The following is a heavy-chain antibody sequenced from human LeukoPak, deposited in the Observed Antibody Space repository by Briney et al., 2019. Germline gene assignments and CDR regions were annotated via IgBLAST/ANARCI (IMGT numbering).Heavy chain of an antibody. Sequence: GSSVKVSCKASGGTFSSYAISWVRQAPGQGLEWMGGIIPIFGTANYAQEFQGRVTITADESTSTAYMELSSLRSEDTAVYYCARIVYDCSSTSCPFDYWGQGTLVTVSS. J-gene: IGHJ4*02. V-gene: IGHV1-69*01. CDR1: GGTFSSYA. CDR2: IIPIFGTA. CDR3: ARIVYDCSSTSCPFDY. D-gene: IGHD2-2*01.